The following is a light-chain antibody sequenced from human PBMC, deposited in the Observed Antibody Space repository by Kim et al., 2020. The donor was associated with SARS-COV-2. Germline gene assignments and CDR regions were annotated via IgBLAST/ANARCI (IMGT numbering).Light chain of an antibody. J-gene: IGLJ2*01. V-gene: IGLV3-1*01. CDR2: QDS. Sequence: SYELTQPPSVSVSPGQTGSITCSGDKLGDKYACWYQQKPGQSPVLVIYQDSKRPSGIPERFSGSNSGNTATLTISGTQAMDEADYYCQAWDSSTVVFGGG. CDR3: QAWDSSTVV. CDR1: KLGDKY.